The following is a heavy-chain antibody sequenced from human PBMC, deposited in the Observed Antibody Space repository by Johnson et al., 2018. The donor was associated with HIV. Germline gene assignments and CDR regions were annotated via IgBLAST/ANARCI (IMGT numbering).Heavy chain of an antibody. D-gene: IGHD3-10*01. J-gene: IGHJ3*02. V-gene: IGHV3-23*04. Sequence: VQLVESGGGLVQPGGSLRLSCAASGLTFSNYAMSWVRQGPGKGLEWVSAIGASGGRTFYADSVKGRFTISRDNAKNSLYLQMNSLRLEDTAFYYCAKDSDSFYFGSGDAFDIWGQGTMVTVSS. CDR3: AKDSDSFYFGSGDAFDI. CDR2: IGASGGRT. CDR1: GLTFSNYA.